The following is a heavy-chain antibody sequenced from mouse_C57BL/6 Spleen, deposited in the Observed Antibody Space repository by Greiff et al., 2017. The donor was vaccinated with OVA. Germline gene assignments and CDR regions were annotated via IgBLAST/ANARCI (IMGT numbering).Heavy chain of an antibody. V-gene: IGHV5-6*02. CDR2: ISSGGSYT. Sequence: EVMLVESGGDLVKPGGSLKLSCAASGFTFSSYGMSWVRQTPDKRLEWVATISSGGSYTYYPDSVKGRFTISRDNAKNTLYLQMSSLKSEDTAMYYCARQRDGRGDFDYWGQGTTLTVSS. J-gene: IGHJ2*01. CDR1: GFTFSSYG. CDR3: ARQRDGRGDFDY.